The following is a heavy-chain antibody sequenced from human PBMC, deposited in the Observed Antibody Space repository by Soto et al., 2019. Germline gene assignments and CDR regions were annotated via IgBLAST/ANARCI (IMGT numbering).Heavy chain of an antibody. CDR3: ARDRECSCGGCYLYYYYYGIDV. CDR2: INTYNGNT. CDR1: GYTFTNYG. V-gene: IGHV1-18*01. D-gene: IGHD2-15*01. Sequence: SVKVSCKASGYTFTNYGISWVRQAPGQGLERMGWINTYNGNTNHAQELQGRVTMTTDISTSTAYMELRSLRSDDTAVYYCARDRECSCGGCYLYYYYYGIDVWGQGTTVTVSS. J-gene: IGHJ6*02.